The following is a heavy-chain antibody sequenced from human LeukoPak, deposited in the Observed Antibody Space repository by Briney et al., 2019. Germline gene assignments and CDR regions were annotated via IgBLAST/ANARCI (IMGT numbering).Heavy chain of an antibody. CDR1: GGSFSGYY. V-gene: IGHV4-38-2*01. D-gene: IGHD2-21*01. J-gene: IGHJ4*02. Sequence: PSETLSLTCAVYGGSFSGYYWGWIRQPPGKGLEWIGSIYHSGSTYYNPSLKSRVTISVDTSKNQFSLKLSSVTAADTAVYYCARVGHIVVDFDYWGQGTLVTVSS. CDR2: IYHSGST. CDR3: ARVGHIVVDFDY.